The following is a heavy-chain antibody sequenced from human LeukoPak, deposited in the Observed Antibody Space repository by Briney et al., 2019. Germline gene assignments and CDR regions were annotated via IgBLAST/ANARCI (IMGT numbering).Heavy chain of an antibody. Sequence: PGGSLRLSCAASEFTFSSYRMSWVRQAPGKGLEWLSYISSSSSNIYYADSVKGRFTISRDNAKNSLYLQINSLRAEDTAVYYCARGGKGYCTTTSCLPYYLVYWGRGTLVSVCS. CDR3: ARGGKGYCTTTSCLPYYLVY. CDR1: EFTFSSYR. J-gene: IGHJ4*02. V-gene: IGHV3-48*01. D-gene: IGHD2-2*01. CDR2: ISSSSSNI.